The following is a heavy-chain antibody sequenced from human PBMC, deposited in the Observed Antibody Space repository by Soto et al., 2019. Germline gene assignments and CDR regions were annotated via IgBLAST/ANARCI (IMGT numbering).Heavy chain of an antibody. V-gene: IGHV3-30-3*01. Sequence: QVQLVESGGGVVQPGRSLRLSCAASGFTFSSYAMHWVRHAPGKGLEWVAVISYDGSNKYYADSVKGRFTISRDNSKNTLYLQMNSLRAEDTAVYYCARDTLFDYWGQGTLVTVSS. CDR1: GFTFSSYA. CDR2: ISYDGSNK. J-gene: IGHJ4*02. CDR3: ARDTLFDY.